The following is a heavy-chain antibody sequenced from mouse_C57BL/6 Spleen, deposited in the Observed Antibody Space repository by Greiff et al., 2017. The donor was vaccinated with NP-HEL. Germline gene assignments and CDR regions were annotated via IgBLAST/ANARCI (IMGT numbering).Heavy chain of an antibody. D-gene: IGHD1-1*01. Sequence: QVQLQQSGAELVRPGTSVKMSCKASGYTFTNYWIGWAKQRPGHGLEWIGAIYPGGGYTNYNEKFKGKATLTADKSSSTAYMQFSSLTSEDSAIYYCARYGGLYYYGSNWYFDVWGTGTTVTVSS. J-gene: IGHJ1*03. CDR2: IYPGGGYT. CDR3: ARYGGLYYYGSNWYFDV. V-gene: IGHV1-63*01. CDR1: GYTFTNYW.